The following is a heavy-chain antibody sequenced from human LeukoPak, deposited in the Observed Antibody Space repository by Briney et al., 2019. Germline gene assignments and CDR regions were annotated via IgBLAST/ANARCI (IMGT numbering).Heavy chain of an antibody. D-gene: IGHD1-26*01. CDR3: ARDGGGVGALSPDY. CDR1: GYTFTSYG. J-gene: IGHJ4*02. V-gene: IGHV1-18*01. CDR2: ISAYNGNT. Sequence: ASVKVSCKASGYTFTSYGIRWVRQAPGQGLEWMGWISAYNGNTNYAQNLQGRVTMTTDTSTSTAYMELRSLRSDDTAVYYCARDGGGVGALSPDYWGQGTLVTVSS.